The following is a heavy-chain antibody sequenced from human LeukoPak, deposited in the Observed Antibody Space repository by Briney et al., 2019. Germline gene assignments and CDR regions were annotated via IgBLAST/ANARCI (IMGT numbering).Heavy chain of an antibody. J-gene: IGHJ4*02. CDR3: ARERGYSYGYGDY. D-gene: IGHD5-18*01. CDR1: GFTFSSYS. CDR2: ISSSSSYI. Sequence: GGSLRLSCAASGFTFSSYSLNWVRQAPGKGLEWVSSISSSSSYIYYADSVEGRFTISRDNAKNSLYLQMNSLRAEDTAVYYCARERGYSYGYGDYWGQGTLVTVSS. V-gene: IGHV3-21*01.